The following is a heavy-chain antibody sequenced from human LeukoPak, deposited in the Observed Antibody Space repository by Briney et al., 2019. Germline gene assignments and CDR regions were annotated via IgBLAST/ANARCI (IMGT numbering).Heavy chain of an antibody. V-gene: IGHV3-43*02. CDR2: IIGDGGKT. CDR3: AKDPATRDGHGARFDP. CDR1: GSTFDAYA. Sequence: GRSRRLSCAASGSTFDAYAMHWVRQPPGKCLEWVSVIIGDGGKTYYADSVTDRSSISRDHSKNSLYLQMNSLRTEDTALYYCAKDPATRDGHGARFDPWGQGTLATVSS. D-gene: IGHD5-24*01. J-gene: IGHJ5*02.